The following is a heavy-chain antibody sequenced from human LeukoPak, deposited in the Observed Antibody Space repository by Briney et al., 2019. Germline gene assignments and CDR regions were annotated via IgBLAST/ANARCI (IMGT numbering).Heavy chain of an antibody. D-gene: IGHD6-13*01. CDR1: GGSISSYY. Sequence: SETLSLTCTVSGGSISSYYGSWIRQPPGKGLEWIGYIYYSGSTNYNPSLKSRVTISVDTSNNQFSLKLSSVTAADTAVYYCAREIGDSRLAAAGMFEYWGQGTLVTVS. CDR2: IYYSGST. CDR3: AREIGDSRLAAAGMFEY. J-gene: IGHJ4*02. V-gene: IGHV4-59*13.